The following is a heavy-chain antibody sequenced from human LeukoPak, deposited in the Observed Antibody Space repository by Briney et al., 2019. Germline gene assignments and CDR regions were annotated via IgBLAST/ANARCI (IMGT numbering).Heavy chain of an antibody. V-gene: IGHV3-23*01. J-gene: IGHJ4*02. CDR2: ISGSGGST. D-gene: IGHD3-10*01. CDR3: AKDSSGSYYNYNS. Sequence: GGSLRLSCAASGFTFSTYAMSWLRQAPGKGLEWVSTISGSGGSTYYADSVKGSFTISRDNSKNTLYLQINSLAAEDTAIYYCAKDSSGSYYNYNSWGLGTLVTVSS. CDR1: GFTFSTYA.